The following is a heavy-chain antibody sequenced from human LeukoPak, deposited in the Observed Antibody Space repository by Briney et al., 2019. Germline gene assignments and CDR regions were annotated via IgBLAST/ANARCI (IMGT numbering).Heavy chain of an antibody. CDR2: IYSDDST. D-gene: IGHD5-24*01. CDR1: GFTFSSYE. Sequence: PGGSLRLSCAASGFTFSSYEMSWVRQAPGKGLEWVSIIYSDDSTYYADSVKGRFTISRDNSKNTLYLQMNSLRAGDTAVYYCARGEMATISAFDIWGQGTMVTVSS. V-gene: IGHV3-66*01. CDR3: ARGEMATISAFDI. J-gene: IGHJ3*02.